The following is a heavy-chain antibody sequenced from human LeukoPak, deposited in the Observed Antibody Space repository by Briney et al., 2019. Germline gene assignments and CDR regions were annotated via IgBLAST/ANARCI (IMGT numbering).Heavy chain of an antibody. D-gene: IGHD1-26*01. CDR3: AVIVGARSFDF. V-gene: IGHV3-72*01. CDR2: VRTKARSYTT. J-gene: IGHJ4*02. CDR1: GXSFSDNH. Sequence: SGGSLRLSCAASGXSFSDNHMDWVRQAPGKGREWVGRVRTKARSYTTEYAASVKGRFTISRDDSMNSLYLQMRSLKTEDTAVYYCAVIVGARSFDFWGQGTLVTVSS.